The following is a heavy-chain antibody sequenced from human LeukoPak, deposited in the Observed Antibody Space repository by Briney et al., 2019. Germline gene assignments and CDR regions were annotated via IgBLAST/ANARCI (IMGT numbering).Heavy chain of an antibody. Sequence: PGGSLRLSCAASGFTFSSYSMNWVRQAPGKGLEWVSSISSSSSYIYYADSVKGRFTISRDNAKNSLYLQMNSLRAEDTALYYCARASSGWYPFDYWGQGTLVTVSS. CDR3: ARASSGWYPFDY. CDR2: ISSSSSYI. CDR1: GFTFSSYS. V-gene: IGHV3-21*04. J-gene: IGHJ4*02. D-gene: IGHD6-19*01.